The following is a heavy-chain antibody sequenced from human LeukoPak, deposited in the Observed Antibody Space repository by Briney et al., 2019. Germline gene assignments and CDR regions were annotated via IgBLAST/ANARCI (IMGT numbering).Heavy chain of an antibody. Sequence: ASVKVSCKASGYTFTSYGISWVRQAPGQGLEWMGWISAYNDNTNYAQKLQGRVTMTTDTSTSTAYMELRSLRSDDTAVYYCAREGEGDYYYDSSGYYPGDYWGQGTLVTVSS. CDR1: GYTFTSYG. D-gene: IGHD3-22*01. CDR2: ISAYNDNT. J-gene: IGHJ4*02. V-gene: IGHV1-18*04. CDR3: AREGEGDYYYDSSGYYPGDY.